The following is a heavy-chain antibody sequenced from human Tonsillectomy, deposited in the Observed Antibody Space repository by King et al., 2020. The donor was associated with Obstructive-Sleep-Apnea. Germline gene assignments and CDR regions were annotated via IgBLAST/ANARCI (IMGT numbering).Heavy chain of an antibody. CDR1: GFTFSSYW. V-gene: IGHV3-74*01. Sequence: EVQLVESGGGLVQPGGSLRLSCAASGFTFSSYWMHWVRQAPGKGLLWVSRISIDGSSTSYADSVKGRFTIPRDNAKNTLYLQMNSLRAEDTAVYYCARDKWEADAFDIWGQGTMVTVSS. J-gene: IGHJ3*02. CDR2: ISIDGSST. CDR3: ARDKWEADAFDI. D-gene: IGHD1-26*01.